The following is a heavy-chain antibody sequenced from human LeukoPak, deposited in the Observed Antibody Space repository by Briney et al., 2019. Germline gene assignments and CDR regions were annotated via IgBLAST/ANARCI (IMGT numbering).Heavy chain of an antibody. CDR2: IHAYNGNT. V-gene: IGHV1-18*01. Sequence: ASVKVSCKASGYTLTSYGISWVRQASGQGLEWMGWIHAYNGNTNYAQKLQGRVTMTTDTSTSTAYMELRSLRSDDTAVYYCARDQQQLAPNYYYYYGMDVWGQGTTVTVSS. CDR1: GYTLTSYG. D-gene: IGHD6-13*01. CDR3: ARDQQQLAPNYYYYYGMDV. J-gene: IGHJ6*02.